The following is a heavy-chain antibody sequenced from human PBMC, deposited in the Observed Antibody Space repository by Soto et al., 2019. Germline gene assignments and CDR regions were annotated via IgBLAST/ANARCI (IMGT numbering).Heavy chain of an antibody. D-gene: IGHD4-17*01. V-gene: IGHV3-30-3*01. CDR2: ISFDGNKK. J-gene: IGHJ6*02. Sequence: HAQLVESGGGVVQPGRSRRLSCAASGFTFNIYALHWVRQAPGKGLEWLAVISFDGNKKYYSESVKGRFTITRDNLKNTLNVQMNNLRVGDAALYFCAREDDYGYRYINFGLYVWCQGTTVTVSS. CDR1: GFTFNIYA. CDR3: AREDDYGYRYINFGLYV.